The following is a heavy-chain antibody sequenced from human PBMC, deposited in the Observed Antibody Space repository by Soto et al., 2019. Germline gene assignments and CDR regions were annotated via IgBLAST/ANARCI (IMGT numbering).Heavy chain of an antibody. V-gene: IGHV3-23*01. CDR1: GFTFTTYV. Sequence: GGSLRLSCAASGFTFTTYVMTWLRQPPGKGLEWVSAVTGNSGSTYYADSVKGRFTISRDSSKNTLYLQMNSLRAEDTATYYCAKGSASARPYYFDSWGQGTLVTVSS. CDR2: VTGNSGST. CDR3: AKGSASARPYYFDS. D-gene: IGHD6-6*01. J-gene: IGHJ4*02.